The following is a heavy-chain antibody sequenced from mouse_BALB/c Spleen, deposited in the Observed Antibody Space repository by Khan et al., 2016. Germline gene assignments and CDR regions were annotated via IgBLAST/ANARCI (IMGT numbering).Heavy chain of an antibody. J-gene: IGHJ4*01. CDR2: ISYSGNT. Sequence: VQLKESGPGLVKPSQSLSLTCTVTGYSITSDYAWNWIRQFAGNKLEWMGYISYSGNTKYNPSLESRISITRDTSKNQFFLQLNSVTTEDTGTYYGARWVRNTMDSWGRGTSVAVSA. V-gene: IGHV3-2*02. CDR1: GYSITSDYA. D-gene: IGHD2-14*01. CDR3: ARWVRNTMDS.